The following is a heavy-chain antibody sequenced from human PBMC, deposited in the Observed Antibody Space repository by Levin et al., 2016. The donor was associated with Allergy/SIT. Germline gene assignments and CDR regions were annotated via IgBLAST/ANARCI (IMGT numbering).Heavy chain of an antibody. V-gene: IGHV3-21*01. CDR2: ISSSSSYI. J-gene: IGHJ4*02. D-gene: IGHD6-13*01. CDR3: ARDLAAAGDY. Sequence: WIRQPPGKGLEWVSSISSSSSYIYYADSVKGRFTISRDNAKNSLYLQMNSLRAEDTAVYYCARDLAAAGDYWGQGTLVTVSS.